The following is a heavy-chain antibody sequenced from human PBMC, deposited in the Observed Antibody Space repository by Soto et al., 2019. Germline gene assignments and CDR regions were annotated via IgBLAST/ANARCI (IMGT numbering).Heavy chain of an antibody. Sequence: QVQLVQSGAEVKKPGSSVKVSCKASGGTFSSYAISWVRQAPGQGLEWMGGIIPIFGTANYAQKFQGRVTFTADESTSTAYMELSSLRSEDTAVYYCHYYDSSGYYYYYYGMDVWGQGTTVTVSS. CDR2: IIPIFGTA. V-gene: IGHV1-69*12. D-gene: IGHD3-22*01. CDR1: GGTFSSYA. J-gene: IGHJ6*02. CDR3: HYYDSSGYYYYYYGMDV.